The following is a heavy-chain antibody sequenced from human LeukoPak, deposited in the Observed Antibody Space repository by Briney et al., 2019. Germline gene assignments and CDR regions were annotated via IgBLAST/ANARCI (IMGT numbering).Heavy chain of an antibody. CDR1: GFTVSSNY. CDR3: ARGDGYNEGPFDY. J-gene: IGHJ4*02. Sequence: PGGSLRLSCAASGFTVSSNYMSWVRQAPGKGLEWVSVIYSGGSTYYADSVKGRFTISRDNSENTVYLQMNSLRAEDTAVYYCARGDGYNEGPFDYWGQGTLVTVSS. D-gene: IGHD5-24*01. V-gene: IGHV3-66*01. CDR2: IYSGGST.